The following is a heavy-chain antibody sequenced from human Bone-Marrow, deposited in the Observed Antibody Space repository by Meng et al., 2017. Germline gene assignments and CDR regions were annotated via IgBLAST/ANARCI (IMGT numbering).Heavy chain of an antibody. CDR1: GFTFDDYG. J-gene: IGHJ4*02. D-gene: IGHD2-21*02. Sequence: GGSLRLSCAASGFTFDDYGMSWVRQAPGKGLEWVSGINWNGGSTGYADSVKGQFTISRDNAKNSLYLQMNSLRAEDTALYYCARSGGDDTYYYFDYWGQGTLVTVSS. V-gene: IGHV3-20*04. CDR3: ARSGGDDTYYYFDY. CDR2: INWNGGST.